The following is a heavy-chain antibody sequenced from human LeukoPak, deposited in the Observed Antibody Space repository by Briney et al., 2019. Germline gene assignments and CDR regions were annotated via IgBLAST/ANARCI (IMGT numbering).Heavy chain of an antibody. J-gene: IGHJ4*02. CDR3: ATVFDCSSTSCWAPFDY. CDR1: GYTFTDYY. V-gene: IGHV1-2*02. D-gene: IGHD2-2*01. Sequence: ASVKVSCKASGYTFTDYYIHWVRQAPGQGLEWMGWINPKSGSTNYAQKFQGRVTMTRDTSITTGYMEVSWLRPDDTAVYYCATVFDCSSTSCWAPFDYWGQGTLVTVSS. CDR2: INPKSGST.